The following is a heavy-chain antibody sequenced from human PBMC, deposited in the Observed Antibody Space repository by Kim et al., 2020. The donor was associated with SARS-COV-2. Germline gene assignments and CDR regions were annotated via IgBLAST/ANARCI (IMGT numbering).Heavy chain of an antibody. CDR2: L. D-gene: IGHD3-16*01. J-gene: IGHJ4*02. V-gene: IGHV3-48*01. Sequence: LYYADSVKGRFTISRDTATNSLYLQMNSLRAEDTAVYYCARGRSYEPFDYWGQGTLVTVSS. CDR3: ARGRSYEPFDY.